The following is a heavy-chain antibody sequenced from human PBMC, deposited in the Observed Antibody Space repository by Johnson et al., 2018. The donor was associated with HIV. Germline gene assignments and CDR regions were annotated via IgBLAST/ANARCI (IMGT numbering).Heavy chain of an antibody. CDR2: MYSGGNT. D-gene: IGHD6-13*01. Sequence: VQLVEFGGGLIQPGGSLRLSCAASGFTVSSNYMSWVRQAPGKGLEWVSVMYSGGNTYYADSVGGRFTISRDNSKNTLYLQMSSLKAEDTAMYYCARDGESQQLPLGDAFDIWGQGTMVTVSS. J-gene: IGHJ3*02. CDR3: ARDGESQQLPLGDAFDI. V-gene: IGHV3-53*01. CDR1: GFTVSSNY.